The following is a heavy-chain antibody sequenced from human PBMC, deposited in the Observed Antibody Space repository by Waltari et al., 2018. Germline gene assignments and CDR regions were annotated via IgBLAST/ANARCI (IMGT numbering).Heavy chain of an antibody. Sequence: LQLQESGPGLVKPSETLSLTCTVSGGSIRSSSYYWGWLRQPPGKGLEWVSVIYSGGSTYYADSVKGRFTISRDNSKNTLYLQMNSLRAEDTAVYYCARDLAPMVQGDGAFDIWGQGTMVTVSS. J-gene: IGHJ3*02. D-gene: IGHD3-10*01. CDR3: ARDLAPMVQGDGAFDI. CDR1: GGSIRSSSYY. CDR2: IYSGGST. V-gene: IGHV3-53*01.